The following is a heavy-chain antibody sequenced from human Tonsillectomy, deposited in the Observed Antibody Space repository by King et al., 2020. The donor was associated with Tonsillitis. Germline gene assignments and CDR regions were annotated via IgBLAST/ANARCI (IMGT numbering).Heavy chain of an antibody. Sequence: QLVQXGAEVKKPGASVXVSCKXSGYXXXGHYMFWVRQAPGQGLEWMGWIHPNGGGTHYAQKFQGRITMTRDTSISTAYMELSRLRSDDTAVYYCARGYIWGSYWGQGTLVTVSS. D-gene: IGHD3-16*01. V-gene: IGHV1-2*02. CDR3: ARGYIWGSY. J-gene: IGHJ4*02. CDR2: IHPNGGGT. CDR1: GYXXXGHY.